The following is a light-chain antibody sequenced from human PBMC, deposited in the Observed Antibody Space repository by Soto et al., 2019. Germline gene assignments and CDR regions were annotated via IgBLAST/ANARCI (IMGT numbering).Light chain of an antibody. V-gene: IGKV3-20*01. CDR1: QSVSSN. CDR3: QQYGRSPYT. J-gene: IGKJ2*01. Sequence: EIVLTQSPGTLSLSPGERATLSCRASQSVSSNLAWYQQKPAQAPRLLIYGASRRATAIPDRFSGSGSGSDXXXXXSXXXXXXFXVYYCQQYGRSPYTFGQGTKLEIK. CDR2: GAS.